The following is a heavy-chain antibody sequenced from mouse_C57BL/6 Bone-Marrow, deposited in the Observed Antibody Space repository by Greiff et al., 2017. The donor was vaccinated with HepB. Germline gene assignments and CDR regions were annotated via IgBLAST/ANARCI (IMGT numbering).Heavy chain of an antibody. V-gene: IGHV5-4*03. CDR3: ARAPPLAY. J-gene: IGHJ3*01. Sequence: EVKLLESGGGLVKPGGSLKLSCAASGFTFSSYAMSWVRQTPEKRLEWVATISDGGSYTYYPDNVKGRFTISRDNAKNNLYLQMSHLKSEDTAMYYCARAPPLAYWGQGTLVTVSA. CDR1: GFTFSSYA. CDR2: ISDGGSYT.